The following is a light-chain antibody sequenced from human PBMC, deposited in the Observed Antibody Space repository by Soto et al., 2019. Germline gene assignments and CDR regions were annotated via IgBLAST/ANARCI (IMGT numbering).Light chain of an antibody. J-gene: IGLJ2*01. CDR3: CSYARSSTVV. Sequence: QSALTQPASVSGSPGQSITISCSGTSNDVGSFNLVSWYQQHPGKVPKLMIYEATKRPSGVSNRVSGSKSGNTASMTISGLQAEYEADYYCCSYARSSTVVFGGGSKLTVL. V-gene: IGLV2-23*01. CDR1: SNDVGSFNL. CDR2: EAT.